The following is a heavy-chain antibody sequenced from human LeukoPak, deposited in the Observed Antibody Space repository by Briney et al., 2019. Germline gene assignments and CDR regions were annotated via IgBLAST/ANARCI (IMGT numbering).Heavy chain of an antibody. Sequence: VASVKVSCKASGYTFTGYYMHWVRQAPGQGLEWMGWINPNSGGTNYAQKFQGRVTMPRDTSISTAYMELSRLRSDDTAVYYCARDPYCSGGSCPLNWFDPWGQGTLVTVSS. CDR3: ARDPYCSGGSCPLNWFDP. CDR2: INPNSGGT. D-gene: IGHD2-15*01. CDR1: GYTFTGYY. J-gene: IGHJ5*02. V-gene: IGHV1-2*02.